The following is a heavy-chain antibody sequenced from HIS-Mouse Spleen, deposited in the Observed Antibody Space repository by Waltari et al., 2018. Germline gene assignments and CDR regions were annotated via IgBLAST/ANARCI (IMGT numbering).Heavy chain of an antibody. CDR2: ISWNSGSI. J-gene: IGHJ4*02. CDR3: AKDRSSSWYYFDY. CDR1: GYTFDDYA. V-gene: IGHV3-9*01. Sequence: EAQLVESGGGLVQPGRSLRLSCAAPGYTFDDYAMHWVRQAPWKGLGWVSGISWNSGSIGYADSVKGRFTISRDNAKNSLYLQMNSLRAEDTALYYCAKDRSSSWYYFDYWGQGTLVTVSS. D-gene: IGHD6-13*01.